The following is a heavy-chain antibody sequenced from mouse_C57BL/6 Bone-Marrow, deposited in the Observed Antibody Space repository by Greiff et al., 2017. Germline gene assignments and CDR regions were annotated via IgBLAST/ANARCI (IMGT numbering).Heavy chain of an antibody. CDR2: ISDGGSYT. J-gene: IGHJ4*01. CDR1: GFTFSSYA. CDR3: ARAGAMDY. V-gene: IGHV5-4*03. Sequence: EVKLVESGGGLVKPGGSLKLSCAASGFTFSSYAMSWVRQTPEKRLEWVATISDGGSYTYYPDNVKGRFTISRDNAKNNLYLQMSHLKSEDTAMYYCARAGAMDYWGQGTSVTVSS.